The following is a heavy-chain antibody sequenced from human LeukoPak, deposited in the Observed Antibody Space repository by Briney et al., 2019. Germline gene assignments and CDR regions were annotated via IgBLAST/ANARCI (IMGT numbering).Heavy chain of an antibody. V-gene: IGHV4-59*08. J-gene: IGHJ4*02. CDR1: GGSISSYY. CDR2: IYYSGST. CDR3: ARHPGGWDYFDY. Sequence: PSETLSLTCTVSGGSISSYYWSWIRQPPGKGLEWIGYIYYSGSTNYNPSLKSRVTISVDTSKNQFSLKLSSVTAADTAVYYCARHPGGWDYFDYWGQGTPVTVSS. D-gene: IGHD6-19*01.